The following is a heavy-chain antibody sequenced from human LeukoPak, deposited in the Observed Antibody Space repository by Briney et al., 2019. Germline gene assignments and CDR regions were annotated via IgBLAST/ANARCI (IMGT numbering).Heavy chain of an antibody. CDR2: IKQDGSEE. D-gene: IGHD2-15*01. J-gene: IGHJ4*02. CDR3: ARGRYCSGGGCYSIGYFDH. Sequence: PGGSLRLSCEASGFTFSNYWMGWVRQAPGKGLEWVANIKQDGSEEYYVDSVKGRFTISRDNAKNSLYLQMNSLRAEDTAMYYCARGRYCSGGGCYSIGYFDHWGQGTLVTVSS. V-gene: IGHV3-7*01. CDR1: GFTFSNYW.